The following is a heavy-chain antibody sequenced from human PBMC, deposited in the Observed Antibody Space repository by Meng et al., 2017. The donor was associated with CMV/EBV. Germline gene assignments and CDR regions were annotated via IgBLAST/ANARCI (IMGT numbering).Heavy chain of an antibody. Sequence: QWLRVELGAEVQKLGASRTISCKGSGYIFTTYFIPWVRQAPGQGLEWMGMINLVDGNTNVAHKLQGRLSMTRDTSTSTVYMDLSSLRSEDTAMYYCAREYPATWYFDHWGQGTLVTVSS. D-gene: IGHD2-15*01. J-gene: IGHJ4*02. V-gene: IGHV1-46*04. CDR2: INLVDGNT. CDR3: AREYPATWYFDH. CDR1: GYIFTTYF.